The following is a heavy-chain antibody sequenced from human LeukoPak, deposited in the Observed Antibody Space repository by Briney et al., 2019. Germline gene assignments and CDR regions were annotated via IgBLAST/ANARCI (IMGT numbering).Heavy chain of an antibody. Sequence: PSETLSLTCTVSAGSFISSSHHWGWIRQSPGKGLEWIGTVYYGRTTYYNPSLDGRVTISLDTSANHFSLQLNSVTAADTTVYYCVRHDGRGGATMGAFDSWGQGSLVTVSS. CDR1: AGSFISSSHH. D-gene: IGHD5-12*01. CDR3: VRHDGRGGATMGAFDS. V-gene: IGHV4-39*01. J-gene: IGHJ5*01. CDR2: VYYGRTT.